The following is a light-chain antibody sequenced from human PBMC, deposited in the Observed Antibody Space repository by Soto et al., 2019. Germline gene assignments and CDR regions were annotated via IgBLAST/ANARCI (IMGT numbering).Light chain of an antibody. CDR2: GAS. Sequence: EIVMTQSPATLSVSPGERATLSCRARQSVSSNLAWYQQKPGQAPRLLIYGASTRATGIPARFSGSGSGTEFTRTISSLQSEEFAVYYCQQYNNWPYTFGQGTKLEIK. CDR1: QSVSSN. J-gene: IGKJ2*01. V-gene: IGKV3-15*01. CDR3: QQYNNWPYT.